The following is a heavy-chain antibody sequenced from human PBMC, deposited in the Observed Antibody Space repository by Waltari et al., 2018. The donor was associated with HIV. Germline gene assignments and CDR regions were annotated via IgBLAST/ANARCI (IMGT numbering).Heavy chain of an antibody. V-gene: IGHV3-74*01. J-gene: IGHJ4*02. CDR3: ARASHYIEFSTFDGDYYFDV. CDR2: LNSDGSSR. D-gene: IGHD2-15*01. CDR1: SFSAGITW. Sequence: VQLGESGGGPIKSGGSLRLSCRASSFSAGITWTDWGRQGPGKGLVWVARLNSDGSSRNYADAVKGRFVISRDNARNTVYLQLNSLRVEDTAMYFCARASHYIEFSTFDGDYYFDVWGRGTRVAVSS.